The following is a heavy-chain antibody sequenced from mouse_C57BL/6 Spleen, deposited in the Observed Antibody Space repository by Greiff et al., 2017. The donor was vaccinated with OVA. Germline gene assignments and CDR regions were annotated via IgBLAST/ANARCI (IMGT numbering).Heavy chain of an antibody. Sequence: VQLQESGAELVRPGTSVKVSCKASGYAFTNYLIEWVKQRPGQGLEWIGVINPGSGGTNYNEKFKGKATLTADKSSRTAYMQLSSLTSEDSAVYFCARGGMMVTSYFDVWGTGTTVTVSS. J-gene: IGHJ1*03. V-gene: IGHV1-54*01. CDR2: INPGSGGT. CDR3: ARGGMMVTSYFDV. D-gene: IGHD2-3*01. CDR1: GYAFTNYL.